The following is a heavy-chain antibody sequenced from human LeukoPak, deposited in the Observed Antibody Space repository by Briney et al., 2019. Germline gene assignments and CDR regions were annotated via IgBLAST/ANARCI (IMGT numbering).Heavy chain of an antibody. Sequence: SETLSLTCTVSGGSISSSSYYWGWIRQPPGKGLEWIGSIYYSGSTYYNPSLKSRVTISVDTSKNQFSLKLSSVTAADTAVYYCARDSAAPYWYFDLWGRGTLVTVSS. CDR3: ARDSAAPYWYFDL. CDR2: IYYSGST. V-gene: IGHV4-39*02. J-gene: IGHJ2*01. CDR1: GGSISSSSYY. D-gene: IGHD6-25*01.